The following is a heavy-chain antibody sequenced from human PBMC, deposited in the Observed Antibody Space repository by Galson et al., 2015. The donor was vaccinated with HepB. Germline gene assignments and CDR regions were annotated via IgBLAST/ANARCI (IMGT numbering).Heavy chain of an antibody. CDR3: TSEPTDSEEGY. V-gene: IGHV3-7*03. J-gene: IGHJ4*02. Sequence: SLRLSCAAPRFTISRCWMSWVRQAPGKGPEWVANINQDGSDRNYVDSVKGRFTISRDNARNSLYLQMSSLRAEDTAVYYCTSEPTDSEEGYWGQGTLVTVSS. CDR1: RFTISRCW. CDR2: INQDGSDR.